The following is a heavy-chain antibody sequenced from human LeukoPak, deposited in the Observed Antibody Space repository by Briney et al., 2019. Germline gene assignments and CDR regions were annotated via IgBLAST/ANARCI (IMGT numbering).Heavy chain of an antibody. Sequence: SQTLSLTCAVSGGSISSGGYSWSWIRQPPGKGLEWIGYIYHSGSTYYNPSLKSRVTISVDRSKNQFSLKLSSVTAADTAVYYRAGYGDYAGLYYFDYWGQGTLVTVSS. CDR3: AGYGDYAGLYYFDY. CDR1: GGSISSGGYS. J-gene: IGHJ4*02. V-gene: IGHV4-30-2*01. D-gene: IGHD4-17*01. CDR2: IYHSGST.